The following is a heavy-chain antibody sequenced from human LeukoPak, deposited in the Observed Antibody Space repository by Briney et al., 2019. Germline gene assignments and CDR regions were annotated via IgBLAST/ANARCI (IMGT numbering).Heavy chain of an antibody. CDR2: VYHSGVT. D-gene: IGHD5-18*01. V-gene: IGHV4-39*07. Sequence: SETLSLTCTVSGGSITNTNYYWAWIRQPPGEGLEWIGSVYHSGVTYYTPSLKSRVTISVDTSKNQFSLKLSSVTAADTAVYYCARVDEYSYGRDFWGQGTLVTVSS. J-gene: IGHJ4*02. CDR1: GGSITNTNYY. CDR3: ARVDEYSYGRDF.